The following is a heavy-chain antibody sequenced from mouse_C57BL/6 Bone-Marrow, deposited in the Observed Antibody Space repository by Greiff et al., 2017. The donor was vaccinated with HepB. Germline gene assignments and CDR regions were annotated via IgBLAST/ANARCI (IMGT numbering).Heavy chain of an antibody. V-gene: IGHV1-18*01. CDR2: INPNNGGT. CDR1: GYTFTDYN. D-gene: IGHD1-3*01. CDR3: SGTKVDALYFALDC. J-gene: IGHJ4*01. Sequence: VQLQQSGPELVKPGASVKIPCKASGYTFTDYNMDWVKQSHGKSLEWIGDINPNNGGTNYNQKFKGKATLTVDKSSSTAYMELRSLTSEDAAVYYCSGTKVDALYFALDCWGQGTTVTVSS.